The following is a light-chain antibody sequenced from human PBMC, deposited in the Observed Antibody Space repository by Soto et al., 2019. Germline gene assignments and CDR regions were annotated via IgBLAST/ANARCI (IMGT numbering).Light chain of an antibody. CDR3: QQYNNWPLT. V-gene: IGKV3-15*01. J-gene: IGKJ5*01. CDR2: GAS. CDR1: QNIASY. Sequence: EIVLTQSPSTLSLSPRERATLSCRASQNIASYLGWYQQKPGQAPRLLIYGASTRATGIPARFSGSGSGTEFTLTICSLQSEDFAVYYCQQYNNWPLTFGQGTRLEVK.